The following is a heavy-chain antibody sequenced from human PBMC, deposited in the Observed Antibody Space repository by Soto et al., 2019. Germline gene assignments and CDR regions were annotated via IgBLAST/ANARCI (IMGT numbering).Heavy chain of an antibody. CDR1: GGSIDSYS. CDR2: IYYSGGT. CDR3: ARSPGLDSSGYYYYYGMDV. J-gene: IGHJ6*02. D-gene: IGHD3-22*01. Sequence: SETLSLTCTVSGGSIDSYSWNWIRQPPGKGLEWVGYIYYSGGTNYNPSLKSRVTISVDTSKNQFSLKLSSVTAADTAVYYCARSPGLDSSGYYYYYGMDVWGQGTTVTVSS. V-gene: IGHV4-59*12.